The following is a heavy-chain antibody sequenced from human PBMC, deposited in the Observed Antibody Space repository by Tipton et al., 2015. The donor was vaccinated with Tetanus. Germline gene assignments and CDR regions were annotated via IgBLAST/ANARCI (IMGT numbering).Heavy chain of an antibody. CDR2: VHYSGST. CDR3: ARIGWLQQNKPAFDI. V-gene: IGHV4-61*08. D-gene: IGHD6-19*01. CDR1: GASVSSGGYY. Sequence: GLVKPSETLSLTCTVSGASVSSGGYYWSWIRQPPGRGLEWIGYVHYSGSTNYSPSLRSRVTLSVDTSKNQFSLKLSSVTAADTAVYYCARIGWLQQNKPAFDIWGQGTVVTVSS. J-gene: IGHJ3*02.